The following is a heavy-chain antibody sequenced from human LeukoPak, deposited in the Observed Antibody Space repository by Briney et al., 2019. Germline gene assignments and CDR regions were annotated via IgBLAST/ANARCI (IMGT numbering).Heavy chain of an antibody. D-gene: IGHD6-19*01. CDR3: AKAPGIAVAGLYFDY. V-gene: IGHV3-9*01. CDR2: ISWNSGSI. Sequence: PGGSLRLSCAASGFTFDDYAMHWVRQAPGKGLEWVSGISWNSGSIGYADSVKGRFTISRDNSKNTLYLQMNSLRAEDTAVYYCAKAPGIAVAGLYFDYWGQGTLVTVSS. CDR1: GFTFDDYA. J-gene: IGHJ4*02.